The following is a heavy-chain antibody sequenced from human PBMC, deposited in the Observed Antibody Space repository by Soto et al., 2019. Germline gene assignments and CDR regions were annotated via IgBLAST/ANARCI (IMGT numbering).Heavy chain of an antibody. CDR3: ARNEQLVPDAFDI. CDR2: IIPIFGTA. V-gene: IGHV1-69*13. CDR1: GGTFSSYA. D-gene: IGHD6-6*01. Sequence: SVKVSCKASGGTFSSYAISWVRQAPGQGLEWMGGIIPIFGTANYAQKFQGRVTITADESTSTAYMELSSLRSEGTAVYYCARNEQLVPDAFDIWGQGTMVTVSS. J-gene: IGHJ3*02.